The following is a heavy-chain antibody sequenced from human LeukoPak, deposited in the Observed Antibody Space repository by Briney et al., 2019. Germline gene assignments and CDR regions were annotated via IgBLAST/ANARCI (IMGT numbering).Heavy chain of an antibody. CDR1: GGSFSGYY. Sequence: PSETLSLTCAVYGGSFSGYYWSWLRQPPGKGLEWIGEINHSGSTNYNPSLKSRVTISVDTSKNQFSLKLSSVTAADTAVYYCARQSCPTSGPYHYDSSGYYYFDYWGQGTLVTVSS. V-gene: IGHV4-34*01. D-gene: IGHD3-22*01. CDR3: ARQSCPTSGPYHYDSSGYYYFDY. CDR2: INHSGST. J-gene: IGHJ4*02.